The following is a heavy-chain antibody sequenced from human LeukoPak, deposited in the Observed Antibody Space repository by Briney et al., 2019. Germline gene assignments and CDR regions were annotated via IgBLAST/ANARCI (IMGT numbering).Heavy chain of an antibody. CDR1: GFTVSSNY. CDR2: IYSGGRT. CDR3: TRDGRGIAAGGTPLVYDH. D-gene: IGHD6-13*01. Sequence: GGSLRLSCAASGFTVSSNYMSWVRQAPGKGLEWVSVIYSGGRTYYADSVKGRFTISRDDSQNTLHLQMNSLRADDTAVYYCTRDGRGIAAGGTPLVYDHWGQGTLVTVSS. V-gene: IGHV3-53*01. J-gene: IGHJ4*01.